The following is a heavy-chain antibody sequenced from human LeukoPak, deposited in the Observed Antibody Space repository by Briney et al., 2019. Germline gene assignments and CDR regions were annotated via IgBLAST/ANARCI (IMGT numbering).Heavy chain of an antibody. J-gene: IGHJ5*02. Sequence: GGSLRLSCAASGFTFSSYDMHWVRQATGKGLEWVSRINSDGSSTSYADSVKGRFTISRDNAKNTLYLQMNSLRAEDTAVYYCARDALSVVAATLGFDPWGQGTLVTVSS. CDR3: ARDALSVVAATLGFDP. CDR2: INSDGSST. CDR1: GFTFSSYD. V-gene: IGHV3-74*01. D-gene: IGHD2-15*01.